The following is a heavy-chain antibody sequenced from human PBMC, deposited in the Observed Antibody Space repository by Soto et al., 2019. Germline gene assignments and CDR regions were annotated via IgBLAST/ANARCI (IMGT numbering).Heavy chain of an antibody. CDR2: IWYDGSNK. J-gene: IGHJ5*02. V-gene: IGHV3-33*01. CDR1: GFTFSSYG. D-gene: IGHD6-13*01. CDR3: ARTGLAAAGMGWFDP. Sequence: QVQLVESGGGVVQPGRSLRLSCAASGFTFSSYGMHWVRQAPGKGLEWVAVIWYDGSNKYYADSVKGRFTISRDNSKNTLYLQMNSLRAEDTAVYYGARTGLAAAGMGWFDPWGHGTLVTVSS.